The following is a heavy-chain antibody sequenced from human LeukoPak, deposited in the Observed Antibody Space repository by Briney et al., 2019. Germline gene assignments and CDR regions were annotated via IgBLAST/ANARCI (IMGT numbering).Heavy chain of an antibody. J-gene: IGHJ5*02. CDR1: GYTFTSYG. CDR2: MNPNSGNT. V-gene: IGHV1-8*02. Sequence: ASVKVSCKASGYTFTSYGISWVRQAPGQGLEWMGWMNPNSGNTGYAQKFQGRVTMTRNTSITTAYMELSGLRSEDTAVYYCARGQGHNWFDPWGQGTLVTVSS. CDR3: ARGQGHNWFDP.